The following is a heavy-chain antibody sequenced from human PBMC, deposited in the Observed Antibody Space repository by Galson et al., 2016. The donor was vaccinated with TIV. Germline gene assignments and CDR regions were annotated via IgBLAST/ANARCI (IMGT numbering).Heavy chain of an antibody. J-gene: IGHJ4*02. D-gene: IGHD5-24*01. CDR1: GFTFYRYR. CDR2: ISPDGTDQ. Sequence: SLRLSCAASGFTFYRYRMDWVRQAPGKGLEWIAVISPDGTDQNYADSMKGRFTISRDNSKNTLYLHMNNLGVEDTAVYYCATDGREAYNPYFDPWGQGALFTVSS. CDR3: ATDGREAYNPYFDP. V-gene: IGHV3-30*03.